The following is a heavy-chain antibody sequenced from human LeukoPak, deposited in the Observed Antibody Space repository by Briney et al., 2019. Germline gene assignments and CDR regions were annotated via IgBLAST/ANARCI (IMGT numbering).Heavy chain of an antibody. Sequence: KPGGSLRLSCAASGFTFSSYSMNCVRQSPGKRLECVSSISSSSSYIYYADSVKGRFTISRDNAKNSLYLQMNSLRAEDTAVYYCARAIPATTTGFDYWGQGTLVTVSS. CDR3: ARAIPATTTGFDY. CDR2: ISSSSSYI. V-gene: IGHV3-21*01. CDR1: GFTFSSYS. J-gene: IGHJ4*02. D-gene: IGHD2-2*01.